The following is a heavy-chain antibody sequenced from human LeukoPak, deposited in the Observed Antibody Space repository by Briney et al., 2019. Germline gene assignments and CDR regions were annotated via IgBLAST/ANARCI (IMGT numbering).Heavy chain of an antibody. CDR3: ARFIAAAGTYYYYYMDV. CDR1: GYTFTSYG. J-gene: IGHJ6*03. V-gene: IGHV1-18*01. Sequence: GASVKVSCKASGYTFTSYGISWVRQAPGQGLEWMGWISAYNGNTNYAQKLQGRVTMTTDTSTSTAYMELRSLRSDDTAVYYCARFIAAAGTYYYYYMDVWGKGTTVTVSS. CDR2: ISAYNGNT. D-gene: IGHD6-13*01.